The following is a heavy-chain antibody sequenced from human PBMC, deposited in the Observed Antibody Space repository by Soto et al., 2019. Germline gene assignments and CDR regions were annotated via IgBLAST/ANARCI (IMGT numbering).Heavy chain of an antibody. CDR3: ARYMIVGSTGAPDAFDI. CDR2: IYPGDSDT. V-gene: IGHV5-51*01. J-gene: IGHJ3*02. D-gene: IGHD3-22*01. Sequence: GESLKISCKGSGYSFTSYWIGWVRQMPGKGLEWMGIIYPGDSDTRYSPSFQGQVTISADKSISTAYLQWSSLKASDTAMYYCARYMIVGSTGAPDAFDIWGQGTMVTVSS. CDR1: GYSFTSYW.